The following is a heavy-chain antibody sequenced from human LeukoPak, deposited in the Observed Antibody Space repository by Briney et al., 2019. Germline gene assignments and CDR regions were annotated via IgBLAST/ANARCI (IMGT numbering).Heavy chain of an antibody. J-gene: IGHJ5*02. V-gene: IGHV4-34*01. Sequence: SETLSLTCAVCGGSFSGYYWSWIRQPPGKGLEWIGEINHSGSTNYNPSLKSRVTISVDTSKNQFSLKLSSVTAADTAVYYCARGGKVYDFWSRFDPWGQGTLVTVSS. CDR1: GGSFSGYY. D-gene: IGHD3-3*01. CDR2: INHSGST. CDR3: ARGGKVYDFWSRFDP.